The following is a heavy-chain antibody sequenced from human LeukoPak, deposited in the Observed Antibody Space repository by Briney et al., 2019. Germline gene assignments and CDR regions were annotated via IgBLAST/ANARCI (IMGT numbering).Heavy chain of an antibody. J-gene: IGHJ3*02. CDR3: ARAPGYCSGDSCYSGAFDI. CDR2: ISAYNGNT. D-gene: IGHD2-15*01. V-gene: IGHV1-18*01. CDR1: GYTFTSYG. Sequence: ASVKVSCKASGYTFTSYGISWVRQAPGQGLEWMGWISAYNGNTNYAQKLQGRVTMTTDTSTSTAYMELRSLRSDDTAVYYCARAPGYCSGDSCYSGAFDIWGQGTMVTVSS.